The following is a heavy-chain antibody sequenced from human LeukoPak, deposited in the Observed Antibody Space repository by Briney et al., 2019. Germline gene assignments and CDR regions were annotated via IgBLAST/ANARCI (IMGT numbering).Heavy chain of an antibody. Sequence: GGSLRLSCAASGLTFSSYGMNWIRQAPGKGLEWLSYIDGSGGTIFYADSVKGRFTISRDNARNSLYLQMNSLTGEDTAVYYCARNGNLIAVGFDYWGQGTLVTVSS. CDR3: ARNGNLIAVGFDY. D-gene: IGHD6-19*01. V-gene: IGHV3-48*03. CDR1: GLTFSSYG. J-gene: IGHJ4*02. CDR2: IDGSGGTI.